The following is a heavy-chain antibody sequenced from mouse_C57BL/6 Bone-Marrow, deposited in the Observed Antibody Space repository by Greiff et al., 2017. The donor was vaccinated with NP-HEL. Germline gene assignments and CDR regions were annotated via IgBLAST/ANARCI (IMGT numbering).Heavy chain of an antibody. Sequence: DVMLVESGGGLVQPGGSLKLSCAASGFTFSDYGMAWVRQAPRKGPEWVAFISNLAYSIYYADTVTGRFTISRENAKNTLYLEMSSLRSEDTAMYYCARRLTGHAMDYWGQGTSVTVSS. J-gene: IGHJ4*01. CDR1: GFTFSDYG. CDR2: ISNLAYSI. V-gene: IGHV5-15*04. CDR3: ARRLTGHAMDY. D-gene: IGHD4-1*01.